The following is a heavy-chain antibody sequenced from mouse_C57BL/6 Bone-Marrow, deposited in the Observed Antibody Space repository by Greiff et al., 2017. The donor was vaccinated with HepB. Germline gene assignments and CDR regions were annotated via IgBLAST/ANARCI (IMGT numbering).Heavy chain of an antibody. CDR3: TVYYYGSRESWFAY. CDR1: GFNIKDDY. V-gene: IGHV14-4*01. CDR2: IDPENGDT. J-gene: IGHJ3*01. D-gene: IGHD1-1*01. Sequence: VQLQQSGAELVRPGASVKLSCTASGFNIKDDYMHWVKQRPEQGLEWIGWIDPENGDTEYASKFQGKATITADTSSNTAYLQLSSLTSEDTAVYYCTVYYYGSRESWFAYWGQGTRVTVSA.